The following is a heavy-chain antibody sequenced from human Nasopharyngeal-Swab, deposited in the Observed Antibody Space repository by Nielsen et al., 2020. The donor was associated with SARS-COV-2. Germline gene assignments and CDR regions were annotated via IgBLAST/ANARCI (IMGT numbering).Heavy chain of an antibody. Sequence: SETLSLTCTVSGGPISSYYWSWIRQPPGKGLEWIGYIYYSGSTNHNPSLKSRVTISVDTSKNQFSLKLSSVTAADTAVYYCARVSGYELNWFDPWGQGTLVTVSS. CDR2: IYYSGST. CDR3: ARVSGYELNWFDP. V-gene: IGHV4-59*01. J-gene: IGHJ5*02. D-gene: IGHD5-12*01. CDR1: GGPISSYY.